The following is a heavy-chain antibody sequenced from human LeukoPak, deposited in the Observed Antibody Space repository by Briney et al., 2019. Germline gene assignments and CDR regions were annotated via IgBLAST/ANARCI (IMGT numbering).Heavy chain of an antibody. CDR3: ARRTRGYSYGFDY. CDR2: IYPGDSDT. V-gene: IGHV5-51*01. D-gene: IGHD5-18*01. CDR1: GHSFTSYW. Sequence: RGESLKTSCKGSGHSFTSYWIGWVRQMPGKGLEWMGIIYPGDSDTRYSPSFQGQVTISADKSISTAYLQWSSLKASDTAMYYCARRTRGYSYGFDYWGQGTLVTVSS. J-gene: IGHJ4*02.